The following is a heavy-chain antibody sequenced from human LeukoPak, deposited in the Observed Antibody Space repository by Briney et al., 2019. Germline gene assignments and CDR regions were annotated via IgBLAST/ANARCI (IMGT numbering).Heavy chain of an antibody. D-gene: IGHD6-6*01. CDR1: GDSVSSNSAA. CDR3: ARGAARRLDY. CDR2: TYYRSKWYT. J-gene: IGHJ4*02. V-gene: IGHV6-1*01. Sequence: SQTLSLTCAISGDSVSSNSAAWNWIRQSPSRGLEWLGRTYYRSKWYTGYAGSVKSRITINPDTSKNQFSLQPNSVTPEDTAVYCCARGAARRLDYWGQGTLVTVSS.